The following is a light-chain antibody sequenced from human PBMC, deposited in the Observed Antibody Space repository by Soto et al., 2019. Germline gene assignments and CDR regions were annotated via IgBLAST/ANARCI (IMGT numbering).Light chain of an antibody. Sequence: EIVLTQSPGTLSLSPGERATLSCRASQSVSSSYLASYQQKPVQAPRLLIYGASSCATGIPDRFSGSGSGTDFTLTISRLEPEDFAVYYCQQYGSSPPMYTFGQGTKLEIK. V-gene: IGKV3-20*01. CDR1: QSVSSSY. CDR2: GAS. CDR3: QQYGSSPPMYT. J-gene: IGKJ2*01.